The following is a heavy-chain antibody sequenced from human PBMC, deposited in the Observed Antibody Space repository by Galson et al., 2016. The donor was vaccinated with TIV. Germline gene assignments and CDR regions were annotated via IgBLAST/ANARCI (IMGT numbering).Heavy chain of an antibody. CDR2: INAGNGNK. Sequence: SVKVSCKASGYTFTSRAVHWARQAPGKSLEWMAWINAGNGNKKYSEYFQGRLTITRDTSASTVYMEWSSLRSEDTAVYYCARDGGGTPAKSLGYWGQGTLVTVSS. CDR1: GYTFTSRA. J-gene: IGHJ4*02. V-gene: IGHV1-3*01. CDR3: ARDGGGTPAKSLGY. D-gene: IGHD3-16*01.